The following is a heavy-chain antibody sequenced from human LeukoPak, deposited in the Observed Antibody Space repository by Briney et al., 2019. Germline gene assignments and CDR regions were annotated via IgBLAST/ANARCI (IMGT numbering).Heavy chain of an antibody. Sequence: PSETLSLTCTVSGGSISSYYWSWIRQPAGKGLEWIGEINHSGSTNYNPSLKSRVTISVDTSKNQFSLKLSSVTAADTAVYYCARVRVGATDYFDYWGQGTLVTVSS. CDR2: INHSGST. D-gene: IGHD1-26*01. CDR3: ARVRVGATDYFDY. CDR1: GGSISSYY. J-gene: IGHJ4*02. V-gene: IGHV4-34*01.